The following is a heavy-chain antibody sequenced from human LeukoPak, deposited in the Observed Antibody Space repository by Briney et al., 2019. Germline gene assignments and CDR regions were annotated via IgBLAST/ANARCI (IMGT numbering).Heavy chain of an antibody. CDR3: ARAGDCSSTRTCYYYGMDV. D-gene: IGHD2-2*01. V-gene: IGHV1-69*04. Sequence: GASVKVSYKASGGTFSSYAISWVRQAPGQGLEWMGRIIPILGIANYAQKFQGRVTITADKSTSTAYMELSSLRSEDTAVYYCARAGDCSSTRTCYYYGMDVWGQGTTVTVSS. CDR2: IIPILGIA. CDR1: GGTFSSYA. J-gene: IGHJ6*02.